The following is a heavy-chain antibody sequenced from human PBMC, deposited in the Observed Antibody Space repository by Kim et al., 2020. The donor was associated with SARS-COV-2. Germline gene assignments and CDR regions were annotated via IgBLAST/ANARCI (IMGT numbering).Heavy chain of an antibody. J-gene: IGHJ6*03. Sequence: GGSLRLSCAASGFTFDDYAMHWVRQAPGKGLEWVSLISGDGGSTYYADSVKGRFTISRDNSKNSLYLQMNSLRTEDTALYYCAKAGSLERDIVVVPAAGDYYYMDVWGKGTTVTVSS. CDR2: ISGDGGST. D-gene: IGHD2-2*01. CDR1: GFTFDDYA. V-gene: IGHV3-43*02. CDR3: AKAGSLERDIVVVPAAGDYYYMDV.